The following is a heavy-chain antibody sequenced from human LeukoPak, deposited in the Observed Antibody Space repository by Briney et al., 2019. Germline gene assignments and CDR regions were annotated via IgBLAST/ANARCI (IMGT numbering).Heavy chain of an antibody. CDR3: ARVGYCSGGSCYLSYWYFDL. J-gene: IGHJ2*01. CDR2: IYHSGSS. V-gene: IGHV4-38-2*01. CDR1: GYSISSGYY. D-gene: IGHD2-15*01. Sequence: SETLSLXCAVSGYSISSGYYWGWIRQPPGKGLEWIGSIYHSGSSYYNPSLKSRVTISVDTSKNQFSLKLSSVTAADTAVYYCARVGYCSGGSCYLSYWYFDLWGRGTLVTVSS.